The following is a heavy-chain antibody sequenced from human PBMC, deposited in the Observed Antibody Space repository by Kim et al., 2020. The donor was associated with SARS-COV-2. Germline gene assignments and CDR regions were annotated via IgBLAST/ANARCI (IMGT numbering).Heavy chain of an antibody. D-gene: IGHD3-10*01. Sequence: GGSLRLSCAASGFTFSSYAMSWVRQAPGKGLEWVSAISGSGGSTYYADSVKGRFTISRDNSKNTLYLQMNSLRAEDTAVYYCAANYGSGSYYGAFDYWGQGTLVTVSS. CDR1: GFTFSSYA. J-gene: IGHJ4*02. V-gene: IGHV3-23*01. CDR2: ISGSGGST. CDR3: AANYGSGSYYGAFDY.